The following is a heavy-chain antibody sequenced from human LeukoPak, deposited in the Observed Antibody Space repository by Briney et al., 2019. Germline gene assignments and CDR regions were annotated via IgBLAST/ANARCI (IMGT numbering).Heavy chain of an antibody. V-gene: IGHV1-46*01. D-gene: IGHD2-8*01. Sequence: ASVKVSCKASGYTFTSYYMHWVRQAPGQGLEWMGIINPSGGSTSYAQKFQGRVTMTRDTSTSTVYMELSSLSSEDTAVYYRARTDCTNGVCYIPYFDYWGQGTLVTVSS. CDR1: GYTFTSYY. J-gene: IGHJ4*02. CDR2: INPSGGST. CDR3: ARTDCTNGVCYIPYFDY.